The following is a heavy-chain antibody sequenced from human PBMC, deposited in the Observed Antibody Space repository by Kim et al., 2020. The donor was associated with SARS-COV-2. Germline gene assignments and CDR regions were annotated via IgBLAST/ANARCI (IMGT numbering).Heavy chain of an antibody. CDR2: ISARDGNT. Sequence: ASVKVSCKACGYMFTSYGFSWVRQAPGQGLEWLGWISARDGNTKYGQKVQGIVIMTTDTSTNTAYMELWSLRSDDTAMYYCARGAYGDLSFDYWGQGTLV. CDR1: GYMFTSYG. D-gene: IGHD4-17*01. J-gene: IGHJ4*02. V-gene: IGHV1-18*04. CDR3: ARGAYGDLSFDY.